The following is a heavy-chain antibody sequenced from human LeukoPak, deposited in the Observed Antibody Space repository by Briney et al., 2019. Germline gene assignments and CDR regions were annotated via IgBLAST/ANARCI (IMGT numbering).Heavy chain of an antibody. CDR1: GGSISSYY. CDR3: ARENSGSYREFDY. CDR2: IYPSGST. Sequence: KTSETLSLTCTVPGGSISSYYWTWIRQPAGKGLEWIGRIYPSGSTNYNPSLKSRVTMSVDTSKNQFSLKLSSVTAADTAVYYCARENSGSYREFDYWGQGTLVTVSS. J-gene: IGHJ4*02. D-gene: IGHD1-26*01. V-gene: IGHV4-4*07.